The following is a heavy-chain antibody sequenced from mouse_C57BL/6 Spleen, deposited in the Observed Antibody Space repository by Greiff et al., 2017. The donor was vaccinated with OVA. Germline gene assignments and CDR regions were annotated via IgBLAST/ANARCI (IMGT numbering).Heavy chain of an antibody. J-gene: IGHJ2*01. CDR1: GFTFSSYA. D-gene: IGHD1-1*01. Sequence: EVQRVESGGGLVKPGGSLKLSCAASGFTFSSYAMSWVRQTPEKRLEWVATISDGGSYTYYPDNVKGRFTISRDNAKNNLYLQMSHLKSEDTAMYYCARDLSGYYFDYWGQGTTLTVSS. CDR2: ISDGGSYT. CDR3: ARDLSGYYFDY. V-gene: IGHV5-4*01.